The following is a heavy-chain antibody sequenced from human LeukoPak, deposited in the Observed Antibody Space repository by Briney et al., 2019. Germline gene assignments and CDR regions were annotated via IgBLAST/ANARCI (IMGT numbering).Heavy chain of an antibody. CDR1: GGSISSYY. CDR2: IYYSGST. J-gene: IGHJ4*02. D-gene: IGHD4-23*01. V-gene: IGHV4-59*01. CDR3: AKDPEDYGGGEVDY. Sequence: SETLSLTCTVSGGSISSYYWSWIRQPPGKGLEWIGYIYYSGSTNYNPSLKSRVTISVETSKNQFSLKLSSVTAADTAVYYCAKDPEDYGGGEVDYWGQGTLVTVSS.